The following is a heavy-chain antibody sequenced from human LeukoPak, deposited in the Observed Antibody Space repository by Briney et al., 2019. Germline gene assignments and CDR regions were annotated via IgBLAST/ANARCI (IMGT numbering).Heavy chain of an antibody. D-gene: IGHD1-1*01. Sequence: GASVKVSCKTSGYTFTGYHLHWVRQAPGQGLEWMGSINPNSGFTNYAQRFQGRVTMTRDTSISTVYMELSRLTSDDTAAYSCARDGGNWYVGYWGQGTLVTVSS. J-gene: IGHJ4*02. V-gene: IGHV1-2*02. CDR1: GYTFTGYH. CDR2: INPNSGFT. CDR3: ARDGGNWYVGY.